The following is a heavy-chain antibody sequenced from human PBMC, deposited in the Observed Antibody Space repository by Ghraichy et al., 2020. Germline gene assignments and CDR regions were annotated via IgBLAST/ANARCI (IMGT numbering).Heavy chain of an antibody. V-gene: IGHV4-31*11. CDR2: IYYTGTA. CDR3: ARVPGVSASVAPYYYYGMDV. J-gene: IGHJ6*02. CDR1: GGSISSGASY. Sequence: SETLSLTCAVSGGSISSGASYWSWIRQHPGKGLEWIGYIYYTGTAFYNPSLKSRVTMSVDTSKNQFSLKLRSVTAADTAVYYCARVPGVSASVAPYYYYGMDVWGQGTTVTVAS. D-gene: IGHD4-23*01.